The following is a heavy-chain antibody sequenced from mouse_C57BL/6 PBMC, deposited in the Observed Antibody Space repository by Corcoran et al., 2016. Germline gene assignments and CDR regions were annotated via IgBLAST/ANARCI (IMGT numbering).Heavy chain of an antibody. D-gene: IGHD2-1*01. V-gene: IGHV1-84*01. Sequence: QIQLQQTGPELGKPGASVKISCKASGYTFTDYYLNGVKKRHGQGLEWIGWIYPGSGNTKYNEKFKGKATLNVDTSSSTAYMQLSSLTSEDSAVYFCARQQIYYGNPYAMDYWGQGTSVTVSS. J-gene: IGHJ4*01. CDR2: IYPGSGNT. CDR1: GYTFTDYY. CDR3: ARQQIYYGNPYAMDY.